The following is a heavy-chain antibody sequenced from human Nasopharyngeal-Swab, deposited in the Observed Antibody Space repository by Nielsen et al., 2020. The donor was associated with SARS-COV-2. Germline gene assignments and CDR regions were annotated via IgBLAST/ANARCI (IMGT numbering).Heavy chain of an antibody. Sequence: GRSLRLSCAASGFTFSNYRMHWVRQAPGKGLVWVSRNNHDGSSTTYADSVKGRFTLHRDNAKNPVYLQINSLRADDTAVYYCGISLPPNSCMNVWGQGTTATVSS. CDR3: GISLPPNSCMNV. D-gene: IGHD1-7*01. CDR1: GFTFSNYR. J-gene: IGHJ6*02. V-gene: IGHV3-74*03. CDR2: NNHDGSST.